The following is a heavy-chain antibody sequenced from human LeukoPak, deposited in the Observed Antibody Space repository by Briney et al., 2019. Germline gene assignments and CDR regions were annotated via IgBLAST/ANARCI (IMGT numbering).Heavy chain of an antibody. D-gene: IGHD1-26*01. J-gene: IGHJ6*02. Sequence: PSETLSLTCTVSGGSISSYYWSWIRQPPGKGLEWIGYIYYSGSTNYNPSLKSRVTISVDTSKNQFSLKLSSVTAADTAVYYCARDGIVGATTSDYYYYGMDVWGQGTTVTVSS. CDR1: GGSISSYY. V-gene: IGHV4-59*12. CDR2: IYYSGST. CDR3: ARDGIVGATTSDYYYYGMDV.